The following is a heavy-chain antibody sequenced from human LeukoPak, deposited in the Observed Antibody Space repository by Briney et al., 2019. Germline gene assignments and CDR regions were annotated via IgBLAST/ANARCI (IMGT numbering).Heavy chain of an antibody. D-gene: IGHD2-15*01. Sequence: ASVKVSCKASGYTFTSYGISWVRQAPGQGLEWMGWISAYNGNTNYAQKLQGRVTMPTDTSTSTAYMELRSLRSDDTAVYYCARDFPRGNAFDIWGQGTMVTVPS. CDR3: ARDFPRGNAFDI. V-gene: IGHV1-18*01. CDR2: ISAYNGNT. CDR1: GYTFTSYG. J-gene: IGHJ3*02.